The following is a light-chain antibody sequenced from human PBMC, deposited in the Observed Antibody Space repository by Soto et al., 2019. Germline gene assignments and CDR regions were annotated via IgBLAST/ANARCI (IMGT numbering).Light chain of an antibody. CDR3: QQYSSSPPEFT. CDR2: GAS. V-gene: IGKV3-20*01. J-gene: IGKJ3*01. Sequence: EIVLTQSPGTLSLSPEERATLSCRASQSISSNYLAWYQQRPGQAPRLLIFGASYRATGIPDRFSGSGSGTDFTLTISRLEPEDFAVYYCQQYSSSPPEFTFGPGTRVESK. CDR1: QSISSNY.